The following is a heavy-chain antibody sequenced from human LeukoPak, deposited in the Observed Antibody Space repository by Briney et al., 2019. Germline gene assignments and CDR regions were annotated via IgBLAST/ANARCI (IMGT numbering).Heavy chain of an antibody. J-gene: IGHJ4*02. CDR1: GGTFSSYA. CDR2: IIPIFGTA. V-gene: IGHV1-69*05. Sequence: GASVKVSCKASGGTFSSYAISWVRQAPGQGLEWVGRIIPIFGTANYAQKFQGRVTITTDESTSTAYMELSSLRSEDTAVYYCARLNSSPGAYYFDYWGQGTLVTVSS. CDR3: ARLNSSPGAYYFDY. D-gene: IGHD6-13*01.